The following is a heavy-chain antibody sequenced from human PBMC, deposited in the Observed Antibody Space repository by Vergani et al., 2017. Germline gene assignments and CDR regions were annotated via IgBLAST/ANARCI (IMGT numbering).Heavy chain of an antibody. D-gene: IGHD3-22*01. Sequence: QLQLQESGPGLVKPSETLSLTCTVSGGSISSSSYYWGWIRQPPGKGQEWIGSIYYSGSTYYNPSLKSRVTISVDTSKNQFSLKLSSVTAADTAVYYCARYWDSSGYFDYWGQGTLVTVSS. CDR2: IYYSGST. CDR3: ARYWDSSGYFDY. CDR1: GGSISSSSYY. J-gene: IGHJ4*02. V-gene: IGHV4-39*01.